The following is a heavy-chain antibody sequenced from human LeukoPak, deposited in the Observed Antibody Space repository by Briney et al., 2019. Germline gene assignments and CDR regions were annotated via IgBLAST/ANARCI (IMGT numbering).Heavy chain of an antibody. CDR2: ITTKRSNYAT. CDR3: TTYRSGHY. J-gene: IGHJ4*02. Sequence: GGSLRLSCAASGFTFSGSDIHWVRQASGKGLEWVGRITTKRSNYATAYTASVKGRFTISRHDSENTAYLQMNSLKTEDTALYYCTTYRSGHYWGQGTLVTVSS. D-gene: IGHD6-19*01. V-gene: IGHV3-73*01. CDR1: GFTFSGSD.